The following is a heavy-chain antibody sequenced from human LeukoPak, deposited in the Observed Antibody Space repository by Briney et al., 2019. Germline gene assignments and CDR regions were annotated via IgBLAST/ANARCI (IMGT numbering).Heavy chain of an antibody. V-gene: IGHV4-34*01. J-gene: IGHJ6*03. CDR2: INHSGST. D-gene: IGHD2-2*01. Sequence: SETLSLTCAVYGGSFSGYYWSWIRQPPGKGLEWIGEINHSGSTNYNPSLKSRVTISVDTSKNQFSLKLSSVTAADTAVYYCTRGYCSSTSCPTHYYYMDVWGKGTTVTVSS. CDR3: TRGYCSSTSCPTHYYYMDV. CDR1: GGSFSGYY.